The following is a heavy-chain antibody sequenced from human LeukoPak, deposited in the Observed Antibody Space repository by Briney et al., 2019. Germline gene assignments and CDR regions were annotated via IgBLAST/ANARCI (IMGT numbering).Heavy chain of an antibody. CDR2: IAGGDDR. Sequence: GGSLRLSCAASGFIFSPYAMSWVRQAPGKGLEWVAGIAGGDDRFYADSVKGRFSISRDNSKNTVDLQMNSLKTEDTAVYYCTTEGEVVPAAQMGPREWWPFDYWGQGTLVTVSS. CDR3: TTEGEVVPAAQMGPREWWPFDY. V-gene: IGHV3-23*01. CDR1: GFIFSPYA. D-gene: IGHD2-2*01. J-gene: IGHJ4*02.